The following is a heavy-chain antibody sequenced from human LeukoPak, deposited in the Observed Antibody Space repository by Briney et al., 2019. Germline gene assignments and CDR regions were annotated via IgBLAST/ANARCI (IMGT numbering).Heavy chain of an antibody. Sequence: GGSPRLSCAASGFTFDDYGMSWVRQAPGKGLEWVSGINWNGGSTGYADSVKGRFTISRDNAKNSLYLQMNSLRAEDTALYYCARVMVGDYVWGSYRHDEYYFDYWGQGTLVTVSS. CDR3: ARVMVGDYVWGSYRHDEYYFDY. J-gene: IGHJ4*02. V-gene: IGHV3-20*04. CDR1: GFTFDDYG. D-gene: IGHD3-16*02. CDR2: INWNGGST.